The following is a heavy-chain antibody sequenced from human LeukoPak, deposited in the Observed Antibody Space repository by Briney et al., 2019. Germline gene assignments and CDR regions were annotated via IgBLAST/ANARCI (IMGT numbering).Heavy chain of an antibody. D-gene: IGHD2-2*01. CDR2: INWSSGNI. CDR1: GFVFDDYA. Sequence: PGRSLRLSCVGSGFVFDDYAMHWVRQAPGKGLEWVSGINWSSGNIGYGDPVKGRFTVSRDNAKKSLYLQMNKLRPDDTAVYYCANSMTLLFQLENWGQGTLVTVSS. CDR3: ANSMTLLFQLEN. V-gene: IGHV3-9*01. J-gene: IGHJ4*02.